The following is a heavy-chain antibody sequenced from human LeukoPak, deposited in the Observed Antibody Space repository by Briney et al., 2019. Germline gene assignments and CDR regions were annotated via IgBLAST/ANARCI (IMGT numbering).Heavy chain of an antibody. V-gene: IGHV4-59*01. Sequence: SETLSLTCTVSGGSISSYYWSWIRQPPGKGLEWIGYIYYSRSTNYNPSLKSRVTISVDTSKNQFSLRLSSVTAADTAVYYCARGRYSGYDPFDHWGQGTLVTVSS. CDR2: IYYSRST. CDR1: GGSISSYY. D-gene: IGHD5-12*01. J-gene: IGHJ4*02. CDR3: ARGRYSGYDPFDH.